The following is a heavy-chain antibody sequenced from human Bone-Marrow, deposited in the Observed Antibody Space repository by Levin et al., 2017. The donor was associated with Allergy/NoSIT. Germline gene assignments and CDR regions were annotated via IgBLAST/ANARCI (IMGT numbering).Heavy chain of an antibody. Sequence: SETLSLTCTVSGDSISSGGYYWSWIRQHPGKGLEWIGYIYHSGSSDYSPSLKSRLTIAIDTSKNQFSLQLTSGTAADTGVYYCARVNVYRPYFYYGLDVWGRGTTVTVSS. CDR1: GDSISSGGYY. CDR3: ARVNVYRPYFYYGLDV. D-gene: IGHD5/OR15-5a*01. J-gene: IGHJ6*02. V-gene: IGHV4-31*03. CDR2: IYHSGSS.